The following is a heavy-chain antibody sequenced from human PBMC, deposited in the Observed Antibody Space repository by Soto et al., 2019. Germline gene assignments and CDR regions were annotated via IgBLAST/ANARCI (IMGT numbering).Heavy chain of an antibody. V-gene: IGHV4-34*01. D-gene: IGHD6-6*01. CDR2: INYSGST. CDR1: GGSFSDYY. J-gene: IGHJ6*03. CDR3: ARSYSNSSAYYYYYMDV. Sequence: PSETLSLTCAVYGGSFSDYYWTWIRQPPGKGLEWIGEINYSGSTNYNPSLKSRVTISVDTSKNQFSLKLSSVTAADTAVYYCARSYSNSSAYYYYYMDVWGKGTTVTVSS.